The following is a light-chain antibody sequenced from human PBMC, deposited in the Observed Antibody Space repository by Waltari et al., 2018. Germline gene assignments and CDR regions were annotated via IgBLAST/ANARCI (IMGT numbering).Light chain of an antibody. J-gene: IGKJ4*01. CDR1: QSLLYTNGHTY. Sequence: DVLMTQSPLSLSVTPGQPASMTCRSSQSLLYTNGHTYLSWLLQKPGQPPRRLIYQVFNRDAGGTDRFRGSGAGTDFTLEISRVEAEDVGVYYCMQGTHFPLTFGGGTRVEIK. CDR3: MQGTHFPLT. CDR2: QVF. V-gene: IGKV2-30*01.